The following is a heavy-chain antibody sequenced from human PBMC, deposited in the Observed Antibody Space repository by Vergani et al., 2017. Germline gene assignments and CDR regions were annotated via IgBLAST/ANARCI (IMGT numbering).Heavy chain of an antibody. Sequence: EVQLEESGGGLVLPGRSLRLSCVASGFTSAGYAMHWVRQAPGKGLEWVSGISWNSNSISYADSVKGRFTISRDNAKNSLYLQMTSLRAEDTALYYCAKXLGTSSGGGWFDPWGQGTLVTVSS. J-gene: IGHJ5*02. CDR1: GFTSAGYA. CDR3: AKXLGTSSGGGWFDP. CDR2: ISWNSNSI. V-gene: IGHV3-9*02. D-gene: IGHD6-6*01.